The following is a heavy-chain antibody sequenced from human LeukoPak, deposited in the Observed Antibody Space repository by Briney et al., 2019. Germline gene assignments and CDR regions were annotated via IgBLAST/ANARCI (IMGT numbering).Heavy chain of an antibody. CDR2: IKKKSDGGTT. CDR1: AFTLSNAW. D-gene: IGHD6-19*01. Sequence: GGSLRLSCAASAFTLSNAWMTWVRHAPGNGLEWVGHIKKKSDGGTTDYAAPVKGRFTISRDDSKDTVYLQMNSLKTEDTAVYFCTTVQQWLAQALGYWGQGTLVTVS. CDR3: TTVQQWLAQALGY. V-gene: IGHV3-15*01. J-gene: IGHJ4*02.